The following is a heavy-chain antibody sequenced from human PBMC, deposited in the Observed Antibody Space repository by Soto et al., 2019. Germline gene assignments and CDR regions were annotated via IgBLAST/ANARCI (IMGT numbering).Heavy chain of an antibody. V-gene: IGHV3-30*18. Sequence: GGSLRLSCAASGLTFTRFGMHWVRQAPGKGLEWVAVMSYDGSKQYYGDSVKGRFTISSDNSQNTLYLQMNSLRTEDTAVYYCAKVHVDPYGDPDYYYYYGMDVWGQGTTVTVSS. J-gene: IGHJ6*02. CDR3: AKVHVDPYGDPDYYYYYGMDV. CDR2: MSYDGSKQ. D-gene: IGHD4-17*01. CDR1: GLTFTRFG.